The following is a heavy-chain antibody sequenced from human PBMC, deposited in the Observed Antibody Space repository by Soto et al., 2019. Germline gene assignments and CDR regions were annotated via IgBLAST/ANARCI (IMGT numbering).Heavy chain of an antibody. J-gene: IGHJ6*03. CDR3: ARGRSCSCTSWYFMEDYYYYYMDV. Sequence: GGSLRLSCAASGFTFSSYSMNWVRQAPGKGLEWVSSISSSSSTIYYADSVKGRFTISRDNAKNSLYLQMNSLRAEDTAVYYCARGRSCSCTSWYFMEDYYYYYMDVWGKGTTVTVSS. CDR2: ISSSSSTI. V-gene: IGHV3-48*01. CDR1: GFTFSSYS. D-gene: IGHD2-2*01.